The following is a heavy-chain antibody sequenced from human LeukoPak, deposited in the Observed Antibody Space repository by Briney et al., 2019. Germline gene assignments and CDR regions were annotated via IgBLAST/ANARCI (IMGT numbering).Heavy chain of an antibody. D-gene: IGHD6-6*01. Sequence: SETLSLTCVVSGYSIRNGDYWGWIRQSPGKGLEWIASMYNSVSIHYNPSLKSRVTILVDASKNEFSLKMRSVTAADTAVYYCARNSSSGFFDYWGQGTLATVSS. CDR3: ARNSSSGFFDY. CDR2: MYNSVSI. J-gene: IGHJ4*02. V-gene: IGHV4-38-2*01. CDR1: GYSIRNGDY.